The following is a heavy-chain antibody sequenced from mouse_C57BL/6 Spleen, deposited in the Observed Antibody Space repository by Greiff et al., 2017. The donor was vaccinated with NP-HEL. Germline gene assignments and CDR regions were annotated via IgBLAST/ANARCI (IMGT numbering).Heavy chain of an antibody. J-gene: IGHJ1*03. CDR2: ISSGGDYI. Sequence: EVHLVESGEGLVKPGGSLKLSCAASGFTFSSYAMSWVRQTPEKRLEWVAYISSGGDYIYYADTVKGRFTISRDNARNTLYLQMSSLKSEDTAMYYCTRDLITTVVATAHWYFDVWGTGTTVTVSS. D-gene: IGHD1-1*01. CDR3: TRDLITTVVATAHWYFDV. V-gene: IGHV5-9-1*02. CDR1: GFTFSSYA.